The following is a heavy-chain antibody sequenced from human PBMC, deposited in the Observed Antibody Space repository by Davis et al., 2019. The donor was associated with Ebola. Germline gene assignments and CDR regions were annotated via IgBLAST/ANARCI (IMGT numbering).Heavy chain of an antibody. D-gene: IGHD6-19*01. V-gene: IGHV3-23*01. Sequence: GSLRLSCEASGFAFSSFPMAWVRQVPGKGLEWLSSIGVRTIDTRYADAVRGRFIISRDKSNNTLYLEMSSLRVDDTAVYYCATTQWLREFDNWGQGTLVTVSS. CDR1: GFAFSSFP. CDR2: IGVRTIDT. J-gene: IGHJ4*02. CDR3: ATTQWLREFDN.